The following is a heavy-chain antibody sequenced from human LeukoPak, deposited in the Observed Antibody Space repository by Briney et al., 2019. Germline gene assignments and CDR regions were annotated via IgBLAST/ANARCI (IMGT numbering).Heavy chain of an antibody. Sequence: SETLSLTCAVYGGSFSGYYWSWIRQPPGKGLEWIGEINHSGRTNYNPSLKSRVTISVDTSKNQFSLKLRSVTAADTAVYYCARRGRDYRNWGQGTMVTVSS. J-gene: IGHJ3*01. V-gene: IGHV4-34*01. CDR1: GGSFSGYY. CDR2: INHSGRT. CDR3: ARRGRDYRN. D-gene: IGHD4-11*01.